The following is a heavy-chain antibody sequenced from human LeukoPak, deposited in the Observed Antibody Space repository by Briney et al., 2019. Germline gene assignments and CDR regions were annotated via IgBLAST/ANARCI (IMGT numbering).Heavy chain of an antibody. V-gene: IGHV3-23*01. Sequence: PGGSLRLSCAASGFTFSSYAMSWVRQAPGKGLEWVSAISGSGGSTYYADSVRGRFTISRDNSKNTLYLQVNSLRAEDTAVYYCAKGPKRGYSGYDSGSSWFDPWGQGTLVTVSS. CDR3: AKGPKRGYSGYDSGSSWFDP. J-gene: IGHJ5*02. CDR1: GFTFSSYA. CDR2: ISGSGGST. D-gene: IGHD5-12*01.